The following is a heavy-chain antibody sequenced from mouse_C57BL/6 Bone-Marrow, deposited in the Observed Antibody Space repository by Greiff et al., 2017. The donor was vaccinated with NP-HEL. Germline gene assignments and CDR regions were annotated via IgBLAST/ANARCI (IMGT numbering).Heavy chain of an antibody. V-gene: IGHV3-6*01. J-gene: IGHJ2*01. CDR1: GYSITSGYY. CDR2: ISYDGSN. Sequence: EVKLVESGPGLVKPSQSLSLTCSVTGYSITSGYYWNWIRQFPGNKLEWMGYISYDGSNNYNPSLKNRISITRDTSKNQFFLKLNSVTTEDTATYYCASCWAYYFDYWGQGTTLTVSS. CDR3: ASCWAYYFDY. D-gene: IGHD4-1*01.